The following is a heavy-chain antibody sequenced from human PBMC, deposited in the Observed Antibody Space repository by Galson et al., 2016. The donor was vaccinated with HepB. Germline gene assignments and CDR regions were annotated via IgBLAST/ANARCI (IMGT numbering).Heavy chain of an antibody. CDR1: GYIFSNHW. D-gene: IGHD2-21*02. CDR2: IYPGDSET. Sequence: QSGAEVKKPGESLKISCKGSGYIFSNHWIGWVRQMPGKGLEWMGIIYPGDSETRLRPSFQGRVTISVDKSIRTAYLQWSSLKASDTAIYYCARLPSVVMVTALPTFGYFDLWGRGTLVTVSS. J-gene: IGHJ2*01. CDR3: ARLPSVVMVTALPTFGYFDL. V-gene: IGHV5-51*01.